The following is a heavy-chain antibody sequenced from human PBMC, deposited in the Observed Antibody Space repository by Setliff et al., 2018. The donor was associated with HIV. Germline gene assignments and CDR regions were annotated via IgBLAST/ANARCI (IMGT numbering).Heavy chain of an antibody. V-gene: IGHV1-46*01. CDR1: GYIFTSYY. CDR3: ARGGIAAADKRDINF. CDR2: INPSGGST. J-gene: IGHJ3*01. D-gene: IGHD6-13*01. Sequence: ASVKVPCKASGYIFTSYYMHWVRQAPGQGLEWLGVINPSGGSTDYAQTFKDRVTMTKDTSTATVNMELRSLTSDDTAVYYCARGGIAAADKRDINFWGQGTMVTVSS.